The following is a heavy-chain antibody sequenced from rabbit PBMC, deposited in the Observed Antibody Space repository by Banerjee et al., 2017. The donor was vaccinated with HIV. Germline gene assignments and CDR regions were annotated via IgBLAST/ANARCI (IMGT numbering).Heavy chain of an antibody. CDR1: GFSFSNDYV. J-gene: IGHJ6*01. CDR3: VRGSSYYSYYYVMDL. V-gene: IGHV1S43*01. D-gene: IGHD8-1*01. CDR2: INTNGGST. Sequence: QEQLEESGGDLVKPEGSLTLTCTASGFSFSNDYVMCWVRQAPGKGLEWIACINTNGGSTWYASGVNGRFTISRSTSLNTVDLKMTSLTAADTATYFCVRGSSYYSYYYVMDLWGPGTLVTVS.